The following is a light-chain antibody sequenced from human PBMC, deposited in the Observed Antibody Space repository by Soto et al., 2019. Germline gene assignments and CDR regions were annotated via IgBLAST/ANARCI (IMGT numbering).Light chain of an antibody. Sequence: QSSMTHPASLSGSPGQSITISCTGTSSDIGAYDYVSWYQQYPGRVPKLIIHEVTNRPSGVSDRFSGSKSGNTASLTISGLQTEDEADYYCSSHAGSNAFYVFGTGTKVTVL. J-gene: IGLJ1*01. V-gene: IGLV2-14*01. CDR3: SSHAGSNAFYV. CDR1: SSDIGAYDY. CDR2: EVT.